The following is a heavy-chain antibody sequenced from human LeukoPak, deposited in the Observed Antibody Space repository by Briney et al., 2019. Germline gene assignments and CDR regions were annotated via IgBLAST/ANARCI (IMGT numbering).Heavy chain of an antibody. V-gene: IGHV4-59*01. D-gene: IGHD1-26*01. Sequence: SETLSLTCTVSGGSISGNHWSWVRRPPGKGLEWIGYIYYSGSTNYNPSLKSRVTISVDTSKNQFSLKLRSVTAADTAVYYCARDQRTVEYYGMDVWGRGTTVTVSS. CDR2: IYYSGST. CDR3: ARDQRTVEYYGMDV. CDR1: GGSISGNH. J-gene: IGHJ6*02.